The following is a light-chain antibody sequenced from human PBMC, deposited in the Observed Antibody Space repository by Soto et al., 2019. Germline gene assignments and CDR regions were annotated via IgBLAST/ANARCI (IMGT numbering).Light chain of an antibody. Sequence: TQSPGTLSVSPGERATLSCRASESINTNLAWYQQKPGQAPRLLIYGASARAAGIPARFSGGGSGTEFTLTISTLQSEEFAIYYCQQYNHWLWTFGQGTTVAI. V-gene: IGKV3-15*01. CDR3: QQYNHWLWT. J-gene: IGKJ1*01. CDR2: GAS. CDR1: ESINTN.